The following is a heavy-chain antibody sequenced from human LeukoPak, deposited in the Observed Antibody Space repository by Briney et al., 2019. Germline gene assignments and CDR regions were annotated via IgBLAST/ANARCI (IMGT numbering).Heavy chain of an antibody. V-gene: IGHV4-59*08. Sequence: PSETLSLTCTVSGGSISSYYWSWIRQSPGKGLEWIGYISYSGNTNYNPSLKSRVTISVDMSKNQFSLKLSSVTAADTAVYHCARLILSGSYLYYFDYWGQGTLVTVSS. CDR2: ISYSGNT. CDR3: ARLILSGSYLYYFDY. J-gene: IGHJ4*02. D-gene: IGHD1-26*01. CDR1: GGSISSYY.